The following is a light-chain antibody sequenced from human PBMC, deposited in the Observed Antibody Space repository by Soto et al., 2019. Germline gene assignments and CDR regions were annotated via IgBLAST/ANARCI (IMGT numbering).Light chain of an antibody. Sequence: QSALTQPASVSGSPGQSITISCTGTSSDVGGYNYVSWYQQHPGKAPKLMFYEFSNRPSGVSNRFSGSKSGNTASLTISGLQAEDEADYYCSSYTSSSTLLYVFGTGTKLTVL. CDR2: EFS. V-gene: IGLV2-14*01. CDR1: SSDVGGYNY. CDR3: SSYTSSSTLLYV. J-gene: IGLJ1*01.